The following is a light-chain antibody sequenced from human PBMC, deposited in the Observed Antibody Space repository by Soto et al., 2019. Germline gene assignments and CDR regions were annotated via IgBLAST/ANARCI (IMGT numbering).Light chain of an antibody. CDR1: HSVSSNY. J-gene: IGKJ2*01. Sequence: EIVLTQSPGTLSLSPGERATLSCRATHSVSSNYLAWYQQRRGQAPKFLIYETSIRATGIPERFSGSGSGTDFTLTISRLETEDFAVYYCQQYGSSPYTFGQGTNLEIK. CDR2: ETS. V-gene: IGKV3-20*01. CDR3: QQYGSSPYT.